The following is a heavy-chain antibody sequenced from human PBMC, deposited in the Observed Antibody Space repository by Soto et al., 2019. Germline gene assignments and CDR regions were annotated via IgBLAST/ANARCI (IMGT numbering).Heavy chain of an antibody. D-gene: IGHD1-26*01. J-gene: IGHJ4*02. Sequence: EVQLVESGGGLVKPGGSLRLSCAASGFTFSSYSMNWVRQAPGKGLEWVSSISSSSSYIYYADSVKGRFTISSDKAKNSLYLQMNSLRAEDTAVYYCASVGREKWEPKTPRDYWGQGTLVPVSS. CDR1: GFTFSSYS. CDR3: ASVGREKWEPKTPRDY. CDR2: ISSSSSYI. V-gene: IGHV3-21*01.